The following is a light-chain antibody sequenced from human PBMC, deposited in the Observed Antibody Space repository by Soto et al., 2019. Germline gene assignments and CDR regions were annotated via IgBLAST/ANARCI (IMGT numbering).Light chain of an antibody. J-gene: IGKJ1*01. V-gene: IGKV3-20*01. CDR1: QSVTSNY. CDR2: GAS. CDR3: QQYGSSRT. Sequence: EIVLTQSPGTLSLSPGERATLSCRASQSVTSNYLAWYQQKPGQAPRLLIYGASSRATGSPHRFSGSGSGTGFTLTISRLEPEDFAVYYCQQYGSSRTFGQGTKMDIK.